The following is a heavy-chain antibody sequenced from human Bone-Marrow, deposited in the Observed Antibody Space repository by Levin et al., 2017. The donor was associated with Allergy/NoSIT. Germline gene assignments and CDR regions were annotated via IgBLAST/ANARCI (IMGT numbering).Heavy chain of an antibody. CDR2: GRDRLNGYTA. Sequence: QAGGSLRLSCAASGFTFSDYYMDWVRQAPGKGLEWVGRGRDRLNGYTATYAASVRDRFTISSDDSRNSVYLQMSSLKTDDTAVYYCTRGHGLVGPDFDAWGQGTLVTVSS. D-gene: IGHD2-15*01. CDR1: GFTFSDYY. J-gene: IGHJ5*02. CDR3: TRGHGLVGPDFDA. V-gene: IGHV3-72*01.